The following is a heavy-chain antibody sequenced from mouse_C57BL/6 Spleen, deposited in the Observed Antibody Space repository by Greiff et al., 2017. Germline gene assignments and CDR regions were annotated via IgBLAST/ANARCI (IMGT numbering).Heavy chain of an antibody. CDR2: IDPETGGT. CDR3: TYYYGSSYYYAMEY. Sequence: VQLQQSGAELVRPGASVTLSCKASGYTFTDYEMHWVKQTPVHGLEWIGAIDPETGGTAYNQKFKGKAILTADKSSSTAYMELRSLTSEDSAVYYCTYYYGSSYYYAMEYWGQGTSVTVAS. V-gene: IGHV1-15*01. J-gene: IGHJ4*01. CDR1: GYTFTDYE. D-gene: IGHD1-1*01.